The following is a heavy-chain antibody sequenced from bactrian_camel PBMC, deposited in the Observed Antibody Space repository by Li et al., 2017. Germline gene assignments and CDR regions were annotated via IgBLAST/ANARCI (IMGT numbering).Heavy chain of an antibody. V-gene: IGHV3S55*01. CDR1: GVTASKYS. CDR2: LDSDGST. D-gene: IGHD6*01. J-gene: IGHJ4*01. CDR3: AWKAWYSRRGHGCGLETRQFDG. Sequence: HVQLVESGGGSVQAGGSLRLTCAASGVTASKYSMAWFRQAPGKEREGVAVLDSDGSTSYADSVKGRFTISKDNAKSTLYLQMNSLKPKDTAMYYCAWKAWYSRRGHGCGLETRQFDGWGQGTQVTVS.